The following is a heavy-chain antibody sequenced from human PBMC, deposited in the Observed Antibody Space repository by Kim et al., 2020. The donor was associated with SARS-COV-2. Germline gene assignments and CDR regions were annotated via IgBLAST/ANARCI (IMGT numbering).Heavy chain of an antibody. CDR2: IRSKANNYAT. D-gene: IGHD3-10*02. V-gene: IGHV3-73*01. CDR3: PRSPQYVATSGTAF. CDR1: GFSFSDSS. J-gene: IGHJ3*01. Sequence: GGSLRLSCAASGFSFSDSSVHWVRQASGRGLEWVGRIRSKANNYATEYVVSVRGRFTMSRVESKNRPNLKLTSLKPGDTALYYCPRSPQYVATSGTAF.